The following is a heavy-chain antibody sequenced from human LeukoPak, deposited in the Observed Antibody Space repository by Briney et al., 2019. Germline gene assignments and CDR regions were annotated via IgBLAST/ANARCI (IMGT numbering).Heavy chain of an antibody. Sequence: ASVKVSCKASGYTFTSYDINWVRQATGQGLEWMGWMNPNSGNTGYAQKLQGRVTMTTDTSTSTVYMDLRSLRSEDTAVNYCARPLAPVMLNAFDIWGQGTMITVSS. CDR1: GYTFTSYD. CDR2: MNPNSGNT. J-gene: IGHJ3*02. D-gene: IGHD3-16*01. V-gene: IGHV1-8*01. CDR3: ARPLAPVMLNAFDI.